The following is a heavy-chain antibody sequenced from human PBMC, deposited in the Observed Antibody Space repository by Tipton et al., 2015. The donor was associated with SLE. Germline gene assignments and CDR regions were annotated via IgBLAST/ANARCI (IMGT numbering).Heavy chain of an antibody. D-gene: IGHD3-10*01. CDR1: GFTFNSYS. CDR2: ISGSSNTI. Sequence: SLRLSCAASGFTFNSYSMNWVRQAPGKGLEWVSYISGSSNTIYYADSVKGRFIISRDNAKNSLYLQLNSLRAEDTAVYYCAREDYGSGSYYYYYYGMDVWGQGTTVTVSS. V-gene: IGHV3-48*01. CDR3: AREDYGSGSYYYYYYGMDV. J-gene: IGHJ6*02.